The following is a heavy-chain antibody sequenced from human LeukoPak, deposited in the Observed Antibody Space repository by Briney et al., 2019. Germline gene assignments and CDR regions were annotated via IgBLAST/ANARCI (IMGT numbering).Heavy chain of an antibody. CDR3: AKGSGIPGALVSFDY. Sequence: PGGSLRLSCAASGLTFSRYAMSWVRQAPGKGLEWVSVIGGSGGSTYYADSVKGRFTISRDNSMHTLYLQMNSLRAEDTAVYYCAKGSGIPGALVSFDYWGQGTLVAVSS. D-gene: IGHD1-26*01. J-gene: IGHJ4*02. CDR1: GLTFSRYA. CDR2: IGGSGGST. V-gene: IGHV3-23*01.